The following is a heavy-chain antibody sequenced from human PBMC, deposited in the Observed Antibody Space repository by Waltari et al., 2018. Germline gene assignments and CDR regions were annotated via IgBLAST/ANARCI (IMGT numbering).Heavy chain of an antibody. CDR3: ASYMTTVPLRAFDI. Sequence: EVQLVESGGGLVQPGGSLRLSCAASGFTFSRYWMHWVRHAPGKGLVWVSRINSDGSSTSYADSVKGRFTISRDNAKNTLYLQMNSLRAEDTAVYYCASYMTTVPLRAFDIWGQGTMVTVSS. CDR2: INSDGSST. J-gene: IGHJ3*02. D-gene: IGHD4-17*01. CDR1: GFTFSRYW. V-gene: IGHV3-74*01.